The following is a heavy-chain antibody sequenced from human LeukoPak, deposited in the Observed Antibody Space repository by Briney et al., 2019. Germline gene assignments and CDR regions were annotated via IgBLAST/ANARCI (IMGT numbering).Heavy chain of an antibody. CDR2: IIPIFGTA. J-gene: IGHJ4*02. Sequence: ASVKVSCKASGGTFSSYAISWVRQAPGQGLEWMGGIIPIFGTANYAQKFQGRVTITADESTSTAYMELSSLRSEDTAVYYCARGGIAAAGTSHFDYWGQGTLVTVSS. D-gene: IGHD6-13*01. CDR1: GGTFSSYA. CDR3: ARGGIAAAGTSHFDY. V-gene: IGHV1-69*01.